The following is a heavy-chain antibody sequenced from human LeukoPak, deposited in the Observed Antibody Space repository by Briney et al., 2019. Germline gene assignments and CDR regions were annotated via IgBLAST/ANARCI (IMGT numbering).Heavy chain of an antibody. Sequence: SQTLSLTCTVSGGSISSGGYYWSWIRQPPGKGLEWIGYIYHSGSTYYNPSLKSRVTISLDRSKNQFSLKLSSVTAADTAVYYCARGVVRGALYYFDYWGQGTLVTVSS. CDR3: ARGVVRGALYYFDY. D-gene: IGHD3-10*01. J-gene: IGHJ4*02. CDR1: GGSISSGGYY. CDR2: IYHSGST. V-gene: IGHV4-30-2*01.